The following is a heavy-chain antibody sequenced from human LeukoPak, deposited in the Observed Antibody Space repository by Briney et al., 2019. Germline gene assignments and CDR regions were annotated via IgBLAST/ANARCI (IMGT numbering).Heavy chain of an antibody. CDR1: GGPISTYY. CDR2: IYYTGST. J-gene: IGHJ4*02. CDR3: ARGRGDSRGTSFDY. Sequence: PSETLSLTCTVSGGPISTYYWSWIRQPPGKGLEWIGYIYYTGSTTYNPSLRSRVAISIDTSKNQFSLRLNSVTAADTAVYYCARGRGDSRGTSFDYWGQGTLVTVSS. D-gene: IGHD3-22*01. V-gene: IGHV4-59*01.